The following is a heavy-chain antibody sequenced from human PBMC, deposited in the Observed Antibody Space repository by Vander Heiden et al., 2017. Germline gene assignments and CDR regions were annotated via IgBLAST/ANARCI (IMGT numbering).Heavy chain of an antibody. CDR1: GFVLSDYR. V-gene: IGHV3-33*01. CDR2: IWYDGSSK. Sequence: QAQLVESGGGVVQPGRSLSLSCASSGFVLSDYRLHWGRQAPGQGLEWVAVIWYDGSSKDYVDSVKGRFTISRDNSKDTMYLQMDNLRADDTAVYYCARDSQSSSIVDYGMDVWGQGTTVTVSS. D-gene: IGHD2-21*01. J-gene: IGHJ6*02. CDR3: ARDSQSSSIVDYGMDV.